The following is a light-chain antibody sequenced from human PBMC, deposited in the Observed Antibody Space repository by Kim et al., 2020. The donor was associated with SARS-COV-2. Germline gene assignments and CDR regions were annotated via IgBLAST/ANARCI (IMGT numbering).Light chain of an antibody. V-gene: IGKV1-5*03. J-gene: IGKJ1*01. Sequence: ASVGERVTITCRASQMLGGLLAWYQQKPGQAPKLLIYEASTLKSGVPSRFSGSGSETEFTLTTSSLQTDDFATYYCQQYRSYPWTFGQGTKVEIK. CDR2: EAS. CDR1: QMLGGL. CDR3: QQYRSYPWT.